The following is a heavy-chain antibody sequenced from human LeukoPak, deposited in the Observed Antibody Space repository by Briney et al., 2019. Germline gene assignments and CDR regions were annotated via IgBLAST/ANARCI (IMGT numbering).Heavy chain of an antibody. CDR2: ISSSSSTI. V-gene: IGHV3-48*01. Sequence: PGGSLRLSCAASGFTFSSYSMNWVRQAPGKGLEWVSYISSSSSTIYYADSVKGRFTISRDNAKNSLYLQMNSLRAEDTAVYYCAKDQSWDDAFDIWGQGTMVTVSS. J-gene: IGHJ3*02. CDR3: AKDQSWDDAFDI. CDR1: GFTFSSYS. D-gene: IGHD1-26*01.